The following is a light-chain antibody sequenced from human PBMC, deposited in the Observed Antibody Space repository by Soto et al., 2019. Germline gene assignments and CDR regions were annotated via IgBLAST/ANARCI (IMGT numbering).Light chain of an antibody. CDR2: DVT. V-gene: IGLV2-11*01. CDR1: SSDVGAYNY. J-gene: IGLJ3*02. CDR3: CSYVGGRVL. Sequence: QSALTQPPSVSGSPGQSVTISCTGTSSDVGAYNYVSWYQQHPGKAPKLMIFDVTKRPSGVPDRFSGSKSGNTASLTISGLQAEDEADYHCCSYVGGRVLFGGGTKLTVL.